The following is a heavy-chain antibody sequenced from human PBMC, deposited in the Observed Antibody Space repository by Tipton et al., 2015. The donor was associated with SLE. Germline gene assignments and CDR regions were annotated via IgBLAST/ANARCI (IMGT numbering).Heavy chain of an antibody. V-gene: IGHV3-23*03. CDR3: AKDGTDCGGDCYYDWHFDL. CDR2: IYSGESRT. J-gene: IGHJ2*01. D-gene: IGHD2-21*01. CDR1: GFTFGSYA. Sequence: SLRLSCAASGFTFGSYAMSWVRQAPGKGLEWVSVIYSGESRTYYADSVKGRFTISRENSKNTLYLQMHSLRAEDTAVYYCAKDGTDCGGDCYYDWHFDLWGRGTLVTVSS.